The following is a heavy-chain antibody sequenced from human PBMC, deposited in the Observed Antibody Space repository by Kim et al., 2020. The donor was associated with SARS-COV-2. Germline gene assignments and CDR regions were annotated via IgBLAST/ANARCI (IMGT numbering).Heavy chain of an antibody. Sequence: GGSLRLSCAASGFTFSSYAMSWVRQAPGKGLEWVSAISGSGGSTYYADSVKGRFTISRDNSKNTLYLQMNSLRAEDTAVYYCAKIPTLIAAADTHFDYWGQGTLVTVSS. V-gene: IGHV3-23*01. J-gene: IGHJ4*02. CDR3: AKIPTLIAAADTHFDY. CDR1: GFTFSSYA. D-gene: IGHD6-13*01. CDR2: ISGSGGST.